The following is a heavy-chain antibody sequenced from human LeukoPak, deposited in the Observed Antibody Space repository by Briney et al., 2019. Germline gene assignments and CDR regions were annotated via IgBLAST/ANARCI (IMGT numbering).Heavy chain of an antibody. V-gene: IGHV3-7*01. CDR2: IKQDGSEK. CDR1: GFTFSSYW. CDR3: ARGDRVVAAPNWFNP. Sequence: GGSLRLSCAASGFTFSSYWMSWVRQAPGKGLEWVANIKQDGSEKYYVDSVKGRFTISRDNAKNSLYLQMNSLRAEDTAVYYCARGDRVVAAPNWFNPWGQGTLVTVSS. D-gene: IGHD2-15*01. J-gene: IGHJ5*02.